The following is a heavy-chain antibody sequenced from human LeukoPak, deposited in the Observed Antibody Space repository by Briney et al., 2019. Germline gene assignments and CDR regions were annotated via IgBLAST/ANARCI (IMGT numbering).Heavy chain of an antibody. CDR3: AKANWGGDYYFYYGLDV. J-gene: IGHJ6*02. CDR1: GFTFNTYA. Sequence: GASLRLSCAASGFTFNTYAMSWVRQAPGKGLEWVSVISGSGGTTYYADSVKGRFTISGDSSKNTLYLQMNSLRADDTAVYYCAKANWGGDYYFYYGLDVWGQGTTVTVSS. D-gene: IGHD7-27*01. CDR2: ISGSGGTT. V-gene: IGHV3-23*01.